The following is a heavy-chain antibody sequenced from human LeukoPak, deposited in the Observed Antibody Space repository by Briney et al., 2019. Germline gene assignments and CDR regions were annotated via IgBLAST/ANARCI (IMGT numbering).Heavy chain of an antibody. D-gene: IGHD1-26*01. J-gene: IGHJ4*02. CDR3: AKGIVGATRKINFFDY. CDR2: ISGSGGST. CDR1: GFTFSSYA. V-gene: IGHV3-23*01. Sequence: PGRSLRLSCAASGFTFSSYAMSWVRQAPGKGLEWVSAISGSGGSTYYADSVKGRFTISRDNSKNTLYLQMNSLRAEDTAVNYCAKGIVGATRKINFFDYWGQGTLVTVSS.